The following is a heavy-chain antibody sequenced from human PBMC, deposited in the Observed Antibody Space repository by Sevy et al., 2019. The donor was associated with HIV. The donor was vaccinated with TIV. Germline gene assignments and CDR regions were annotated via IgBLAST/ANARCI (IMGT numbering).Heavy chain of an antibody. V-gene: IGHV1-69*13. CDR1: GGTFSSYA. CDR2: IIPIFGTA. Sequence: ASVKFSCKASGGTFSSYAISWVRQAPGQGLEWMGGIIPIFGTANYAQKFQGRVTITADESTSTAYMELSSLRSEDTAVYYCARDRRYYYGSGSGDFDYWGQGTLVTVSS. CDR3: ARDRRYYYGSGSGDFDY. D-gene: IGHD3-10*01. J-gene: IGHJ4*02.